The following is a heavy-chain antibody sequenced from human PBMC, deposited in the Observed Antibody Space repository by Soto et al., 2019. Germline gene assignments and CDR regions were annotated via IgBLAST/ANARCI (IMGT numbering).Heavy chain of an antibody. J-gene: IGHJ6*02. V-gene: IGHV3-30*18. D-gene: IGHD5-12*01. CDR3: AKDVRRGIVATITRGHYYYYGMDV. CDR1: GFTFSSYG. CDR2: ISYDGSNK. Sequence: QVQLVESGGGVVQPGRSLRLSCAASGFTFSSYGMHWVRQAPGKGLEWVAVISYDGSNKYYADSVKGRFTISRDNSKNTLYLQMNSLRAEDTAVYYCAKDVRRGIVATITRGHYYYYGMDVWGQGTTVTVSS.